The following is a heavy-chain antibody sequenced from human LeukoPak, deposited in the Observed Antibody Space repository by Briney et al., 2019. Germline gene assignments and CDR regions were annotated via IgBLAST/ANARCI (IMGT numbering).Heavy chain of an antibody. CDR3: ARGGTTGTTVFDY. D-gene: IGHD1-1*01. CDR2: ISAYNGNT. J-gene: IGHJ4*02. CDR1: GGTFSGYG. V-gene: IGHV1-18*01. Sequence: ASVRVSCRASGGTFSGYGISWVRQAPGQGLEWMGWISAYNGNTNYAQKLQGRVTMTTDTSTSTAYMELRSLRSDDTAVYYCARGGTTGTTVFDYWGQGTLVTVSS.